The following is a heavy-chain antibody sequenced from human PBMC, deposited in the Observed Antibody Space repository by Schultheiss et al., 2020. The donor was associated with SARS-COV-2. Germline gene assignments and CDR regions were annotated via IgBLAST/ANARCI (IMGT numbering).Heavy chain of an antibody. CDR1: GGTFSSYA. D-gene: IGHD3-16*01. CDR3: AGGLTHPNFDY. J-gene: IGHJ4*02. V-gene: IGHV1-69*13. Sequence: SVKVSCKASGGTFSSYAISWVRQAPGQGLEWMGGIIPIFGTANYAQKFQGRVTITADESTSTAYMELSSLRSEDAAVYYCAGGLTHPNFDYWGQGTLVTVSS. CDR2: IIPIFGTA.